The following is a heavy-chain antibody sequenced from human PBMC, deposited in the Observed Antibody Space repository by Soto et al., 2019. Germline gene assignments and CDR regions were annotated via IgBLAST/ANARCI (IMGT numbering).Heavy chain of an antibody. J-gene: IGHJ4*02. CDR1: GGTFSSYT. CDR3: ASLSSRRGYFDY. CDR2: IIPILGIA. D-gene: IGHD6-13*01. V-gene: IGHV1-69*02. Sequence: ASVKVSCKASGGTFSSYTISWVRQAPGQGLEWMGRIIPILGIANYAQKFQGRVTITADKSTSTAYMELSSLRSEDTAVYYCASLSSRRGYFDYWGQGTLVTVSS.